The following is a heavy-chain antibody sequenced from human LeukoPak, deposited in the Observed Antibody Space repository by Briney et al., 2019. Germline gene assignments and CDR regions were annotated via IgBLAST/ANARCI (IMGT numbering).Heavy chain of an antibody. V-gene: IGHV4-34*01. CDR3: ARDYAAMDARIFDY. D-gene: IGHD5-18*01. Sequence: SETLSLTCAVYGGSFSGYYWSWIRQPPGKGLEWIGEINHSGSTNYNPSLKSRVTISVDTSKNQFSLKLSSVTAADTAVYYCARDYAAMDARIFDYWGQGTLVTVSS. J-gene: IGHJ4*02. CDR2: INHSGST. CDR1: GGSFSGYY.